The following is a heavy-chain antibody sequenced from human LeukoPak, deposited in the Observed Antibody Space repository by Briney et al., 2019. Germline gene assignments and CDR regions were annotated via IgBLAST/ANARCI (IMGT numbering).Heavy chain of an antibody. CDR3: AKDSSTRNYYDSSGLDY. J-gene: IGHJ4*02. Sequence: GGSLRLSCAASGFTFSSYGMHWVRQAPGKGLEWVAFIRYDGSNKYYADSVKGRFTISRDNSKNTLYLQMNSLRAEDTAVYYCAKDSSTRNYYDSSGLDYWGQGTLVTVSS. CDR1: GFTFSSYG. CDR2: IRYDGSNK. V-gene: IGHV3-30*02. D-gene: IGHD3-22*01.